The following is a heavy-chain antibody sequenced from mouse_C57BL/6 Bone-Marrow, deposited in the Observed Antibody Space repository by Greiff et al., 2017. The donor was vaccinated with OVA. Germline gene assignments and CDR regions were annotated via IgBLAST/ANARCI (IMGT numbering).Heavy chain of an antibody. V-gene: IGHV5-4*01. Sequence: DVMLVESGGGLVKPGGSLKLSCAASGFTFSSYAMSWVRQTPEKRLEWVATISDGGSYTYYPDNVKGRFTISRDNAKNNLYLQMSHLKSEDTAMYYCAREGSNYCFFAYWGQGTLVTVSA. D-gene: IGHD2-5*01. CDR1: GFTFSSYA. CDR3: AREGSNYCFFAY. CDR2: ISDGGSYT. J-gene: IGHJ3*01.